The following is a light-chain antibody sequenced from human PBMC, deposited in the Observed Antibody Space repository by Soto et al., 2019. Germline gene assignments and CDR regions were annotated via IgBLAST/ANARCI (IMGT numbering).Light chain of an antibody. CDR3: QQYNSWLWT. Sequence: EIVLTQSPGTLSLSPWERATLSCRASQSVSSSYLAWYQQKPGQAPRLLIYGASSRATGIPDRFSGSGSGTDFTLTISSLEPEDFAVYYCQQYNSWLWTFGQGTKVDIK. CDR2: GAS. V-gene: IGKV3-20*01. CDR1: QSVSSSY. J-gene: IGKJ1*01.